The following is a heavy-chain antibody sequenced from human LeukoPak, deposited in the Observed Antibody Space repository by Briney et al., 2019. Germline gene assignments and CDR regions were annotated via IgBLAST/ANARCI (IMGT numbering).Heavy chain of an antibody. CDR2: INTNTGNP. J-gene: IGHJ4*02. CDR1: GYTFTNYA. CDR3: ARVGGSGWYPSDY. V-gene: IGHV7-4-1*02. D-gene: IGHD6-19*01. Sequence: AAVKVSGKASGYTFTNYAMNWVRQAPGQGLEWMGWINTNTGNPTYAQGFTGRFVFSLDTSVSTAYLQISSLKAEDTAVYYCARVGGSGWYPSDYWGQGTLVTVSS.